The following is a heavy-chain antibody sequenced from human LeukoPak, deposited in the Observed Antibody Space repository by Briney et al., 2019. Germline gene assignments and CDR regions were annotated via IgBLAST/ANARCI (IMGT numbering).Heavy chain of an antibody. D-gene: IGHD2-2*01. CDR3: AGGRYCSSTSCYSQLFDY. CDR1: GFTVSSNY. J-gene: IGHJ4*02. V-gene: IGHV3-53*01. Sequence: GGSLRLSCAASGFTVSSNYMSWVRQAPGKGLEWVSVIYSGGSTYYADSVKGRFTISRDNSKNTLYLQMNGLRAEDTAVYYCAGGRYCSSTSCYSQLFDYWGQGTLVTVSS. CDR2: IYSGGST.